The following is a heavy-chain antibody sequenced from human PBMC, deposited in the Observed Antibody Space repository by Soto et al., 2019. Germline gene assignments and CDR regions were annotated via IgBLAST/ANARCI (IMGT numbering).Heavy chain of an antibody. CDR2: VYYSDSI. D-gene: IGHD2-2*01. CDR3: ASPHPPAPRYCISTRCNYYYYGMDV. Sequence: SETVSLTCTFSGGSLSSYYWSWIRQAPRKGLENIGYVYYSDSINYNPSFKSRVTISVDTSRNQFFLTLNSMTAADTAVYYCASPHPPAPRYCISTRCNYYYYGMDVWGQGTTVTGSS. CDR1: GGSLSSYY. V-gene: IGHV4-59*08. J-gene: IGHJ6*02.